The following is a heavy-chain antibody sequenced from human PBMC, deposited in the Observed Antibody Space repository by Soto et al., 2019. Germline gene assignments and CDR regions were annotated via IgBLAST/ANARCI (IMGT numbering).Heavy chain of an antibody. CDR3: ARDRCSGGSCYSQFDY. Sequence: PSETLSLTCTVSGGSISSYYWSWIRQPPGKGLEWIGYIYYSGSTNYNPSLKSRVTISVDTSKNQFSLKLSSVTAADTAVYYCARDRCSGGSCYSQFDYWGQGTLVTVSS. CDR2: IYYSGST. CDR1: GGSISSYY. D-gene: IGHD2-15*01. V-gene: IGHV4-59*01. J-gene: IGHJ4*02.